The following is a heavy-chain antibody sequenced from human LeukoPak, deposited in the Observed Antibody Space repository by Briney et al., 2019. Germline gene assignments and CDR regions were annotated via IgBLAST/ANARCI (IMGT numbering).Heavy chain of an antibody. V-gene: IGHV3-11*01. CDR2: ISNSGSTI. Sequence: PGGSLRLSCAASGFTFDDYGLSWVRQAPGKGLECVSYISNSGSTIYYADSVKGRFTISRDNAKNSLYLQMNSLRAEDTAVYYCARARYDILTGYYPDFDYWGQGILVTVSS. CDR1: GFTFDDYG. CDR3: ARARYDILTGYYPDFDY. J-gene: IGHJ4*02. D-gene: IGHD3-9*01.